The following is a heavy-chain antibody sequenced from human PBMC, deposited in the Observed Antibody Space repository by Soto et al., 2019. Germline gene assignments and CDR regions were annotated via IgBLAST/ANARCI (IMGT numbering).Heavy chain of an antibody. Sequence: QLQLQESGPGLVKPSETLSLTCTVSGGSISSSSYYWGWIRQPPGKGLEWIGSIYYSGSTYYNPSLKSRVTISVDTSKNQFSLKLSSVTAADTAVYYCARVAPEWLVNAFDIWGQGTMVTVSS. J-gene: IGHJ3*02. CDR1: GGSISSSSYY. D-gene: IGHD6-19*01. CDR3: ARVAPEWLVNAFDI. CDR2: IYYSGST. V-gene: IGHV4-39*01.